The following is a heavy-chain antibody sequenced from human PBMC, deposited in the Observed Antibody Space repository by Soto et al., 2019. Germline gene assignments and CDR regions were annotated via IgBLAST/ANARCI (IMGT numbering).Heavy chain of an antibody. Sequence: QVQLQQWGAVLLKPSETLSLTCAVSGGSFSAYYWTWIRQPPGRGLEWIGEIDHSGSTNYNPSLEGRVTMSIDTAKNRFSLNVTSVTAADTAVYYCVRGLRYSGMDVWGQGTTVTVS. V-gene: IGHV4-34*01. CDR2: IDHSGST. D-gene: IGHD2-15*01. CDR1: GGSFSAYY. CDR3: VRGLRYSGMDV. J-gene: IGHJ6*02.